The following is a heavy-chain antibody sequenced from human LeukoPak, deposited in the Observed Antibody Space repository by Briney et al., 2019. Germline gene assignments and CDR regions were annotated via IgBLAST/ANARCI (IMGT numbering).Heavy chain of an antibody. V-gene: IGHV4-59*01. J-gene: IGHJ4*02. D-gene: IGHD2-15*01. Sequence: SETLSLTCTVSGGSISSYYWSWIRQPPGKGLEWIGYIYYSGSTNYNPSLKSRVTISVDTSKNQFSLKLSSVTAADTAVYYCARSRLGYCSGGSCSNFDYWGRGTLVTVSS. CDR2: IYYSGST. CDR1: GGSISSYY. CDR3: ARSRLGYCSGGSCSNFDY.